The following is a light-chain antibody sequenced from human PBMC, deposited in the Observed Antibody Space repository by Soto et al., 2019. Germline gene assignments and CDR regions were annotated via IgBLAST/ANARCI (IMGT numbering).Light chain of an antibody. CDR3: SSFTSSSTLV. CDR2: EVT. J-gene: IGLJ1*01. V-gene: IGLV2-14*01. Sequence: QSALTQPASVSGSPGQSITISCTGTSSDVGGYNYVSWYQHHPGKAPKLMIYEVTNRPSGVSNRFSGSKSGNTASLTISGLQAEDEADYYCSSFTSSSTLVFGTGTKVT. CDR1: SSDVGGYNY.